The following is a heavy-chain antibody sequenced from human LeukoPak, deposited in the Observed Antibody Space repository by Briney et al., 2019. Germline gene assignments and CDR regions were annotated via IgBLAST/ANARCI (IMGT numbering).Heavy chain of an antibody. CDR1: GYPFTTWE. D-gene: IGHD1-14*01. CDR3: ARGPRNDP. CDR2: VHPNGGNT. Sequence: ASVKVSCKTSGYPFTTWEINWVRQAAGQGLEWMGWVHPNGGNTAYAQKFQGRVTMTRDTSISTAYMERSGLTSDDTAVYFCARGPRNDPWGQGTLVTVSS. V-gene: IGHV1-8*01. J-gene: IGHJ5*02.